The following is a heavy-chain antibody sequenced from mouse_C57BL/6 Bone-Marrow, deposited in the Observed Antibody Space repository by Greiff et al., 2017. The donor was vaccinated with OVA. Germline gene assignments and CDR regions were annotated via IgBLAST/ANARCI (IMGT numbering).Heavy chain of an antibody. Sequence: EVQGVESGGGLVQPGGSLKLSFAASGFTFSDYYMYWVRQTPEKRLEWVAYISNGGGSTYYPDTVKGRFTISRDNAKNTLYLQMSRLKSEDTAMYYCARPNDYSNYAMDYWGQGTSVTVSS. CDR2: ISNGGGST. CDR3: ARPNDYSNYAMDY. J-gene: IGHJ4*01. V-gene: IGHV5-12*01. CDR1: GFTFSDYY. D-gene: IGHD2-4*01.